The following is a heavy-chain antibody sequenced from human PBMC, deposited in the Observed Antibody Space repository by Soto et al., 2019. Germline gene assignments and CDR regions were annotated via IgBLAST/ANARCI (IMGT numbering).Heavy chain of an antibody. CDR3: ARGHITMVRGPSPDLY. Sequence: SETLSLTCAVYGGSFGGYYWSWIRQPPGKGLEWIGEINHSGSTNYNPSLKSRVTISVDTSKNQFSLKLSSVTAADTAVYYCARGHITMVRGPSPDLYWGKGTLVTVSS. CDR2: INHSGST. CDR1: GGSFGGYY. V-gene: IGHV4-34*01. J-gene: IGHJ4*02. D-gene: IGHD3-10*01.